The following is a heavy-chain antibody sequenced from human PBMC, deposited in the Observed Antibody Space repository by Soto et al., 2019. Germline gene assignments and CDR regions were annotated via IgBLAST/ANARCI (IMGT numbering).Heavy chain of an antibody. CDR3: ARGGDSYGYAYFDY. CDR1: GFTFSAYY. Sequence: PGGSLRLSCAASGFTFSAYYMSWIRQAPGKGLEWVSYISSSSSYTNYADSVKGRFTISRDNAKNSLYLQMNSLRAEDTAVYYCARGGDSYGYAYFDYWGQGTLVTVSS. D-gene: IGHD5-18*01. CDR2: ISSSSSYT. V-gene: IGHV3-11*06. J-gene: IGHJ4*02.